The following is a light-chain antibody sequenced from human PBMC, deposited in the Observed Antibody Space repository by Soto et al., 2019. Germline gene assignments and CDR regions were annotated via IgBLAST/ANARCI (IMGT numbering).Light chain of an antibody. CDR2: DVS. V-gene: IGLV2-14*03. J-gene: IGLJ1*01. CDR3: SSYTSSSTIE. Sequence: QSALTQPASVSGSPGQSITISCTGTSSDVGGYKYVSWYQQHPGKAPKVMIYDVSNRPSGVSNRFSGSKSGNTASLTISGLQAEDEADYYCSSYTSSSTIEFGTGTKVTVL. CDR1: SSDVGGYKY.